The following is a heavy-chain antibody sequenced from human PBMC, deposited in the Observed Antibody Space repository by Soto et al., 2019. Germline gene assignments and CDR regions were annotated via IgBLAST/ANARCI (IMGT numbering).Heavy chain of an antibody. CDR2: ISGSGGST. Sequence: QPGGSLRLSCAASGFTFSSYAMSWVRQAPGKGLEWVSAISGSGGSTYYADSVKGRFTISRDNSKNTLYLQMNSLRAEDTAVYYCAKTPYDILTGYHSIPKLWFDPWGQGTLVTVSS. J-gene: IGHJ5*02. CDR1: GFTFSSYA. CDR3: AKTPYDILTGYHSIPKLWFDP. V-gene: IGHV3-23*01. D-gene: IGHD3-9*01.